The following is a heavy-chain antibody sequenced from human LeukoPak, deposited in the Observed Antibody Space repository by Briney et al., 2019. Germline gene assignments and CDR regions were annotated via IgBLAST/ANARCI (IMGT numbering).Heavy chain of an antibody. CDR2: ISAYNGNT. V-gene: IGHV1-18*01. Sequence: ASVKVSCKASGVTFSRLVVSWVRQAPGQGLEWMGWISAYNGNTNYAQKLQGRVTMTTDTSTSTAYMELRSLRSDDTAVYYCARATVTTGRPFDYWGQGTLVTVSS. J-gene: IGHJ4*02. CDR1: GVTFSRLV. D-gene: IGHD4-17*01. CDR3: ARATVTTGRPFDY.